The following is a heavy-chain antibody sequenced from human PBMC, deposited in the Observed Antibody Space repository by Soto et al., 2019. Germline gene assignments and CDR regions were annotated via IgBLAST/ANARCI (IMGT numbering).Heavy chain of an antibody. CDR2: IRAKGSGGGT. J-gene: IGHJ4*02. CDR1: GFTFGDYA. D-gene: IGHD6-19*01. Sequence: EVQVVESGGGLVQPGRSQRLSCTGSGFTFGDYAMAWVRQAPGKGLEWVGFIRAKGSGGGTEYAASVKGRFTISRDDSKSIAYLQMSSLKTEDTAVYYCTRTPGFTSGWYPKYFDYWGQGTLVTVSS. CDR3: TRTPGFTSGWYPKYFDY. V-gene: IGHV3-49*04.